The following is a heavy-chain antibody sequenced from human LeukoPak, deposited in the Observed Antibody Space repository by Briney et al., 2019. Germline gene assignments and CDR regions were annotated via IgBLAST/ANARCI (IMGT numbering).Heavy chain of an antibody. V-gene: IGHV1-69*05. CDR1: GGTFSSYA. CDR2: IIPIFGTA. CDR3: ARSPYSSSWYGSFAFDY. J-gene: IGHJ4*02. D-gene: IGHD6-13*01. Sequence: SVKVSCKASGGTFSSYAISWVRQAPGQGLEWMGGIIPIFGTANYAQKFQGRVTITTDESTSTAYMELSSLRSEDTAVYYCARSPYSSSWYGSFAFDYWGQGTLVTVSS.